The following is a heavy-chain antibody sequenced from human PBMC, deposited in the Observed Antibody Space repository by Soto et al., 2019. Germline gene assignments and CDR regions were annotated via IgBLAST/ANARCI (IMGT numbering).Heavy chain of an antibody. J-gene: IGHJ4*02. V-gene: IGHV3-21*01. CDR3: ARDPGENDS. Sequence: GGSLRLSCAASGFTFSSYNMNWVRQAPGKGLEWVSSIISSSTYMYYADSVKGRFTISRDNAKNSLYLQMNSLRAEDTAVYYCARDPGENDSWGQGTLVTVSS. D-gene: IGHD3-16*01. CDR2: IISSSTYM. CDR1: GFTFSSYN.